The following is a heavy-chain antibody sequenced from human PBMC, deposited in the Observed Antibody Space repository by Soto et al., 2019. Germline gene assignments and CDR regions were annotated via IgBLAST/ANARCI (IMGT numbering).Heavy chain of an antibody. CDR2: IYHSGST. CDR3: AREDCSGGSCTFDY. CDR1: GGSISSGGYS. V-gene: IGHV4-30-2*01. D-gene: IGHD2-15*01. J-gene: IGHJ4*02. Sequence: SETLSLTCAVSGGSISSGGYSWSWIRQPPGKGLEWIGYIYHSGSTYYNPSLKSRVTISVDRSKNQFSLKLSSVTAADTAVYYCAREDCSGGSCTFDYWGQGTLVTVSS.